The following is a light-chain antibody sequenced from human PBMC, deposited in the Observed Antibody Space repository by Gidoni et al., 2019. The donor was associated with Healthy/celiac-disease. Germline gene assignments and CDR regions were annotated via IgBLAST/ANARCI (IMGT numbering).Light chain of an antibody. CDR2: DAS. CDR3: QQRSNWPRT. J-gene: IGKJ2*01. V-gene: IGKV3-11*01. Sequence: EIVLTQSPATLSFSPGERATLSCRASQSVSSYIAWYQQKPGQAPRLLIYDASNRATGIPARFSGSGSGTDFTLPLSSLEPEDFAVYYCQQRSNWPRTFGQGTKLEIK. CDR1: QSVSSY.